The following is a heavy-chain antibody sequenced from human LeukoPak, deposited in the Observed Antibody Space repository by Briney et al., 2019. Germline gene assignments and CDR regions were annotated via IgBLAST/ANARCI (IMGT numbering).Heavy chain of an antibody. CDR2: ISSSSSTI. J-gene: IGHJ6*02. Sequence: PGGSLRLSCAASGFTFSSYSMNWVRQAPGKGLEWVSYISSSSSTIYYADSVKGRFTISRDNAKNSLYLQMNSLRAEDTAVYYCARKWVRDDSRLRYGMDVWGQGTTVTVSS. CDR3: ARKWVRDDSRLRYGMDV. V-gene: IGHV3-48*04. CDR1: GFTFSSYS. D-gene: IGHD3-3*01.